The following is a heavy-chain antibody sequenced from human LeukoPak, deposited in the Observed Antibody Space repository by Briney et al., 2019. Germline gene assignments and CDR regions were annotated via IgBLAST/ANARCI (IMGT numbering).Heavy chain of an antibody. J-gene: IGHJ4*02. CDR1: GYTFTKYA. Sequence: ASVKVSCKAPGYTFTKYAVNWVRQAPGQGLEWMGWIKTNTGNPTYAQGFTGRFVFSLDTSVTTAYLQISSLKDEDTAVYYCARGGGGGDYVDYFDYWGQGTLVTVSS. CDR3: ARGGGGGDYVDYFDY. D-gene: IGHD2-21*02. V-gene: IGHV7-4-1*02. CDR2: IKTNTGNP.